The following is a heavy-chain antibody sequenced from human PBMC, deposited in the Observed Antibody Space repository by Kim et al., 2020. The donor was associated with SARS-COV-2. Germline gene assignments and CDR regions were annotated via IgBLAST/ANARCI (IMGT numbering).Heavy chain of an antibody. CDR3: AREGLPGIAVAGTGFDY. Sequence: SSVKVSCKASGGTFSSYAISWVRQAPGQGLEWMGRIIPILGIANYAQKFQGRVTLTADKSTSTAYMELSSLRSEDTAVYYCAREGLPGIAVAGTGFDYWGQGTLVTVSS. J-gene: IGHJ4*02. V-gene: IGHV1-69*04. D-gene: IGHD6-19*01. CDR1: GGTFSSYA. CDR2: IIPILGIA.